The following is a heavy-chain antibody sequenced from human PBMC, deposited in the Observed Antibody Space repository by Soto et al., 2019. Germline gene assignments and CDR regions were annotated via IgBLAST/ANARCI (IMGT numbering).Heavy chain of an antibody. CDR2: IYYSGST. V-gene: IGHV4-31*03. CDR1: GGSISSGDYY. Sequence: PSETLSLTCTVSGGSISSGDYYWSWIRQHPGKGLEWIGYIYYSGSTYYNPSLKSRVTISVDTSKNQFSLKLSSVTAADTAVYYCARDGADPNYYYGMDVWGQGTTVTVSS. J-gene: IGHJ6*02. D-gene: IGHD3-10*01. CDR3: ARDGADPNYYYGMDV.